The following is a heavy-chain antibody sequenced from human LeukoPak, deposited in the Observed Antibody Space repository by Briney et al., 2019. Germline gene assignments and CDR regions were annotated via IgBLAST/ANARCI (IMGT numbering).Heavy chain of an antibody. CDR3: ARGWQSGSYYGDY. J-gene: IGHJ4*02. CDR2: THYSGAT. V-gene: IGHV4-59*01. Sequence: SETLSLTCTVSGGSISSYYWSWLRQPPGKGLEYIGYTHYSGATNYNPSLKSRVTISVDTSKNQFSLKLSSVTAADTAVYYCARGWQSGSYYGDYWGQGTLVTVSS. D-gene: IGHD1-26*01. CDR1: GGSISSYY.